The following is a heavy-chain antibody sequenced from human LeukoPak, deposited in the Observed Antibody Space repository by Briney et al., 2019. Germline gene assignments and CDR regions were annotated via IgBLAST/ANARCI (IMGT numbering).Heavy chain of an antibody. D-gene: IGHD3-22*01. V-gene: IGHV1-46*01. CDR3: ARDLSGIVVVI. J-gene: IGHJ4*02. CDR1: GYTFTGYY. Sequence: ASVKVSCKASGYTFTGYYMHWVRQAPGQGLEWMGIINPSGGSTSYAQKFQGRVTMTRDMSTSTVYMELSSLRSEDTAVYYCARDLSGIVVVIWGQGTLVTVSS. CDR2: INPSGGST.